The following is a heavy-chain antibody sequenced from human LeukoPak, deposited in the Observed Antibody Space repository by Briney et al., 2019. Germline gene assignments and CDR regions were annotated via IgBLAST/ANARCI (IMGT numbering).Heavy chain of an antibody. CDR1: GFTFSSYG. CDR2: IRYDGSNK. D-gene: IGHD4-17*01. Sequence: GGSLRLSCAASGFTFSSYGMHWVRQAPGKGLEWVAFIRYDGSNKYYADSVKGRFTISRDNSKNTLYLQMNSLRAEGTAVYYCAKDTGSTVTTYDFDYWGQGTLVTVSS. CDR3: AKDTGSTVTTYDFDY. J-gene: IGHJ4*02. V-gene: IGHV3-30*02.